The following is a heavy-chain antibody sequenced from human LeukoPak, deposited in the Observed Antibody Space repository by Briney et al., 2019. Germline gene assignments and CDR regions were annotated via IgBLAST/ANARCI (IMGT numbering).Heavy chain of an antibody. Sequence: GGSLRLSCAASGFTLSSYNMNWVRQAPGKGLEWISYISSSSTTTYYADSVKDRFAISRDNAKNSLYLQMNSLRDEDTAVYYCARDLAVSGSFDYWGQGTLVTVSS. CDR2: ISSSSTTT. D-gene: IGHD6-19*01. J-gene: IGHJ4*02. V-gene: IGHV3-48*02. CDR1: GFTLSSYN. CDR3: ARDLAVSGSFDY.